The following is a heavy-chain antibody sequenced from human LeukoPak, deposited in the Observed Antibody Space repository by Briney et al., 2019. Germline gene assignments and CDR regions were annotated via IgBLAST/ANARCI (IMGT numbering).Heavy chain of an antibody. CDR1: GGSFSGYY. D-gene: IGHD2-2*01. CDR2: INHSGST. V-gene: IGHV4-34*01. J-gene: IGHJ6*03. CDR3: ARVATDLDIVVVPADYYMDV. Sequence: SETLSLTCAVYGGSFSGYYWSWIRQPPGKGLEWIGEINHSGSTNYNPSLKSRVTISVHTSKNQFSLKLSSVTAADTAVYYCARVATDLDIVVVPADYYMDVWGKGTTVTVSS.